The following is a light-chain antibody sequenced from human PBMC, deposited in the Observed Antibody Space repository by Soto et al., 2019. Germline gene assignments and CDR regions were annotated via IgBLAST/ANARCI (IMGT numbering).Light chain of an antibody. CDR1: SSDVGGYKY. Sequence: QPASVSGSPGQSITISCTGTSSDVGGYKYVSWYQQQPGKAPKLMIYEVSNRPSGVSNRFSGSKSGNTASLTISGLQAEDEADYYCSSYTSSSTPWVFGGGTKLTVL. CDR3: SSYTSSSTPWV. V-gene: IGLV2-14*01. CDR2: EVS. J-gene: IGLJ3*02.